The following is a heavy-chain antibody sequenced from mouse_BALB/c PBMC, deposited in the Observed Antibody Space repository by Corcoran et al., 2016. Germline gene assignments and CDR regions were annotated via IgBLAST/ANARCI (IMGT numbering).Heavy chain of an antibody. CDR2: INPYNDGT. D-gene: IGHD1-3*01. CDR1: GYTFTSYV. CDR3: ARLYPGITMDY. Sequence: EVQLQQSGPEMVKPGASVKMSCKASGYTFTSYVMHWVKQKPGQGLEWIGYINPYNDGTKYNEKFKGKATLTSDKSSSTAYMELSSLTSEDSAVYYCARLYPGITMDYWGQGTSVTVSS. V-gene: IGHV1S136*01. J-gene: IGHJ4*01.